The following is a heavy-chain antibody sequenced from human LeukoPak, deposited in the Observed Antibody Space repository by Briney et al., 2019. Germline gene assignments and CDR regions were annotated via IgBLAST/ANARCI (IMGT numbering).Heavy chain of an antibody. Sequence: NPSETLSLTCTVSGGSISSGPYYWAWIRQSPGKGLEWIGSIYYNGDTYYNPSLKSRVAISVDTSKNQFSLKLSSVTAADTAVYYCARHHLNEYYDFWSGYLGDNWFDPWGQGTLVTVSS. J-gene: IGHJ5*02. D-gene: IGHD3-3*01. CDR1: GGSISSGPYY. V-gene: IGHV4-39*01. CDR3: ARHHLNEYYDFWSGYLGDNWFDP. CDR2: IYYNGDT.